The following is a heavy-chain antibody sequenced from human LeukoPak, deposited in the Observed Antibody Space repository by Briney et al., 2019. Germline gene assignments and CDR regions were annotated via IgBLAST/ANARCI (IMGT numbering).Heavy chain of an antibody. CDR3: ATQPMVRGVLNWFDP. J-gene: IGHJ5*02. CDR1: GYTLTELS. D-gene: IGHD3-10*01. Sequence: ASVKVSCKVSGYTLTELSMHWVRQAPGKGLEWMGGFDPEDGETIYAQKFQGRVTMTEDTSTDTAYTELSSLRSEDTAVYYCATQPMVRGVLNWFDPWGQGTLVTVSS. V-gene: IGHV1-24*01. CDR2: FDPEDGET.